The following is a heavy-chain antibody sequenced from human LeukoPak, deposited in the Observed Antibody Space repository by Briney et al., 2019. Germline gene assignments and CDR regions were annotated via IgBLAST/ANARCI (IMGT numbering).Heavy chain of an antibody. V-gene: IGHV1-2*02. CDR2: INSNSGGT. CDR3: ARVSTLGCSSTTCLVFDI. Sequence: GASVKVSCRASGYTLTGHYIHWVRQAPGQGLEWMGWINSNSGGTNYAQNFQGRVTMTRDTSLSTAYMVISSLRSDDTAVYYCARVSTLGCSSTTCLVFDIWGQGTVVTVSS. CDR1: GYTLTGHY. J-gene: IGHJ3*02. D-gene: IGHD2-2*01.